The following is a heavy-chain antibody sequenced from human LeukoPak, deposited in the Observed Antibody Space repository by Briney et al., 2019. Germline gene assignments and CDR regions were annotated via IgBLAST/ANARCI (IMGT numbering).Heavy chain of an antibody. D-gene: IGHD3-9*01. CDR1: GYTFTGYY. CDR2: INPNSGGT. Sequence: GASVKVSCKASGYTFTGYYMHWVRQAPGQGLEWIGWINPNSGGTKYVQKFQGRVTMTRDTSISTAYMELSRLRSDDTAMYYCARVSYDILTGFKQAGEYFQHWGQGTRVTVSS. V-gene: IGHV1-2*02. CDR3: ARVSYDILTGFKQAGEYFQH. J-gene: IGHJ1*01.